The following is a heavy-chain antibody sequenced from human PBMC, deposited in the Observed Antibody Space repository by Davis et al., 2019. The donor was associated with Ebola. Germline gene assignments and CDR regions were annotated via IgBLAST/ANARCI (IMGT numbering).Heavy chain of an antibody. D-gene: IGHD6-25*01. J-gene: IGHJ3*02. V-gene: IGHV3-23*01. CDR1: GFTFSSYA. CDR3: ARGRYSSAI. CDR2: VSGSGGTT. Sequence: PGGSLRLSCTASGFTFSSYAMSWVRQAPGKGLEWVSTVSGSGGTTYYADSVKGRFTISRDNAKNSLYLQMNSLRAEDTAVYYCARGRYSSAIWGQGTMVTVSS.